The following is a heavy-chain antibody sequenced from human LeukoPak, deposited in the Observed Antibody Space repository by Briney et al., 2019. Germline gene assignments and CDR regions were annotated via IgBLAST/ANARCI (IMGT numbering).Heavy chain of an antibody. J-gene: IGHJ3*02. CDR2: ISSSSSYI. CDR1: GFTFSSYS. D-gene: IGHD4-17*01. Sequence: GGSLRLSCAASGFTFSSYSMNWVRQAPGKGLEWVSSISSSSSYIYYADSVKGRFTISRDNAKNSLYLQMNSLRAEDTAVYYCARVVVDYADYGGAFEIWGQGTMVTVSS. CDR3: ARVVVDYADYGGAFEI. V-gene: IGHV3-21*01.